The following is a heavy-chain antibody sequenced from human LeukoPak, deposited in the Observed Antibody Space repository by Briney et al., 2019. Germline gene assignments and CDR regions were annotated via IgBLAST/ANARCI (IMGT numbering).Heavy chain of an antibody. V-gene: IGHV3-21*01. CDR3: ARPGYSSGWSANWFDP. Sequence: GGSLRLSCAASGFTFSSYSMNWVRQAPGKGLEWVSSISSSSSYIYYADSVKGRLTISRDNAKNSLYLQMNSLRAEDTAVYYCARPGYSSGWSANWFDPWGQGTLVTVSS. J-gene: IGHJ5*02. D-gene: IGHD6-19*01. CDR2: ISSSSSYI. CDR1: GFTFSSYS.